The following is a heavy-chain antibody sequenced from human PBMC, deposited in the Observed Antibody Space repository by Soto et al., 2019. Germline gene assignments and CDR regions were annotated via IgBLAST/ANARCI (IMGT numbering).Heavy chain of an antibody. D-gene: IGHD6-19*01. CDR2: INHSGST. CDR1: GGSFSGYY. Sequence: SETLSLTCAVYGGSFSGYYWSWIRQPPGKGLEWIGEINHSGSTNYNPSLKSRVTISVDTSKNQFSLKLSSVTAADTAVYYCAREYSSGWSYGMDVWGQGTTVTVSS. CDR3: AREYSSGWSYGMDV. V-gene: IGHV4-34*01. J-gene: IGHJ6*02.